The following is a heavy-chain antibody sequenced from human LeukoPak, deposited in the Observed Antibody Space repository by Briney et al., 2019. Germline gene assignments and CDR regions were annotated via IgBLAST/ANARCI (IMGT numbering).Heavy chain of an antibody. Sequence: ASVKVSFKSSGYIFTSYYIHWVRQAPGQGLEWMGIINPSGGTSYAQKFQGRVTMTRDTSTSTVYMELSSLKSEDTAVYYCARARPDFDYWGQGTLVTVSS. V-gene: IGHV1-46*01. J-gene: IGHJ4*02. CDR3: ARARPDFDY. CDR2: INPSGGT. CDR1: GYIFTSYY.